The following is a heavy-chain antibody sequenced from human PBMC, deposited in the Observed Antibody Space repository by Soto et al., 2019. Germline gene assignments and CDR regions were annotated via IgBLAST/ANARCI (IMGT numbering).Heavy chain of an antibody. V-gene: IGHV4-59*01. D-gene: IGHD3-10*01. Sequence: QVQLQESGPGLVKPSETLSLTCTVSGGSISSYYWSWVRQPPGKGLEWIGYIYNSGSTNYNPSLKSRVTISVDTSKNQFSLKLSSVTAADTAVYYCARDGSGRPETIWGQGTMVTLSS. CDR1: GGSISSYY. CDR2: IYNSGST. CDR3: ARDGSGRPETI. J-gene: IGHJ3*02.